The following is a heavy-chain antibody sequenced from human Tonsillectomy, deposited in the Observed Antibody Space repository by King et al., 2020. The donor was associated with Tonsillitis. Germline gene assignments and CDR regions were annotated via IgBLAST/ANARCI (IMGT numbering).Heavy chain of an antibody. D-gene: IGHD1-26*01. Sequence: VQLVESGGGVVQPGRSLRLSCAASGFTFSSYGMHWVRQAPGKGLEWVAVISYDGSNKYYADSVKGRFTISRDNSKNTLYLQMNSLRAEDTAVYYCAKDWGWELPYYYYGMDVWGQGTTVTVSS. CDR1: GFTFSSYG. V-gene: IGHV3-30*18. CDR3: AKDWGWELPYYYYGMDV. CDR2: ISYDGSNK. J-gene: IGHJ6*02.